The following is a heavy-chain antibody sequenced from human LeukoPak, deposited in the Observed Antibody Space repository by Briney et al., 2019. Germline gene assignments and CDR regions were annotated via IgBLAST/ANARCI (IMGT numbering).Heavy chain of an antibody. J-gene: IGHJ4*02. V-gene: IGHV4-59*12. D-gene: IGHD4/OR15-4a*01. CDR2: IYYSGST. CDR1: GGSISSYY. Sequence: SETLSLTCTVSGGSISSYYWSWIRQPPGKGLEWIGCIYYSGSTNYNPSLKSRVTISVDKSKNQFSLKLSSVTAADTAVYYCAREVSGLTHDYWGQGTLVTVSS. CDR3: AREVSGLTHDY.